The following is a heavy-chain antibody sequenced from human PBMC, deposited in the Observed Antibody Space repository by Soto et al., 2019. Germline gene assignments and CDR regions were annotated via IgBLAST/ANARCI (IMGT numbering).Heavy chain of an antibody. D-gene: IGHD1-26*01. V-gene: IGHV1-18*01. CDR3: AREARGGSYYYYYGMDV. Sequence: ASVKVSCKASGYTFTSYGISWVRQAPGQGLEWMGWISAYNGNTNYAQKLQGRVTMTTDTSTSTAYMELRSLRSDDTAVYYCAREARGGSYYYYYGMDVWGQGTTVTVSS. J-gene: IGHJ6*02. CDR2: ISAYNGNT. CDR1: GYTFTSYG.